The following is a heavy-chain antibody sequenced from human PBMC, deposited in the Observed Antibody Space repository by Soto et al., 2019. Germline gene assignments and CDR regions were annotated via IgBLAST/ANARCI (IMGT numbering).Heavy chain of an antibody. D-gene: IGHD5-18*01. V-gene: IGHV1-3*01. CDR2: INAGNGNT. J-gene: IGHJ4*02. Sequence: ASVKVSCKASGYTFTSYAMHWVRQAPGQRLEWMGWINAGNGNTKYSQKFQGRVTITRDTSASTAYMELSSLRSEDTAVYYCARPLFPGTAMVPSAYWGQGTLVTVSS. CDR1: GYTFTSYA. CDR3: ARPLFPGTAMVPSAY.